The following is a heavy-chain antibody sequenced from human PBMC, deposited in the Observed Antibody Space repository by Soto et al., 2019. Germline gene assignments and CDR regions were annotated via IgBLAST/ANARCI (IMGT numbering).Heavy chain of an antibody. CDR3: AKDQRRTKGSNWFAP. CDR2: LSGSGGSK. Sequence: PGGSLRLSCAASGFTFSNYAMSWVRQAPGKGLEWVAALSGSGGSKYYRDSVKGRFTISRDNSKNTLYLQVNSLSAVDTAVYYCAKDQRRTKGSNWFAPWGQGTLVTVSS. V-gene: IGHV3-23*01. CDR1: GFTFSNYA. J-gene: IGHJ5*02. D-gene: IGHD2-15*01.